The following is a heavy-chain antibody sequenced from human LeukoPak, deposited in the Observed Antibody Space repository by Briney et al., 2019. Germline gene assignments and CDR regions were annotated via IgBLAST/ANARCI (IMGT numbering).Heavy chain of an antibody. V-gene: IGHV1-2*02. Sequence: ASVKVPCKASGYTFTGYYMHWVRQAPGQGLEWMGWINPNSGGTNYAQKFQGRVTMTRDTSISTAYMELSRLRSDDTAVYYCARDLYSRRMDYYGSGSYFAYWGQGTLVTVSS. CDR1: GYTFTGYY. D-gene: IGHD3-10*01. J-gene: IGHJ4*02. CDR2: INPNSGGT. CDR3: ARDLYSRRMDYYGSGSYFAY.